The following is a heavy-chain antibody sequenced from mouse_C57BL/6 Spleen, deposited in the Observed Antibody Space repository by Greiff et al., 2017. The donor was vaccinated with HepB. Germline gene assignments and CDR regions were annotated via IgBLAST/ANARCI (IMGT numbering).Heavy chain of an antibody. V-gene: IGHV3-1*01. D-gene: IGHD2-5*01. CDR3: ARGAYYSNSWFAT. Sequence: EVQGVESGPGMVKPSQSLSLTCTVTGYSITSGYDWHWIRHFPGNKLEWMGYISYSGSTNYNPSLKSRIYITHDTSKNHFFLKLNSVTTEDTATYYCARGAYYSNSWFATGAKGLWSLSLQ. J-gene: IGHJ3*01. CDR2: ISYSGST. CDR1: GYSITSGYD.